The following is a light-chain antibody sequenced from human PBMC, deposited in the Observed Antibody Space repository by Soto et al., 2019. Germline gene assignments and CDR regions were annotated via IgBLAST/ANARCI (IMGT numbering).Light chain of an antibody. Sequence: EIVLTQSPGTLSLSPGERATLSCRASQSVSSSYLAWYQQKPGQAPRLLIYRTSNRATGIPDRFSGSGSGTDFNLTISRLEPEDFAVYWCQQYDSSPRTFG. CDR1: QSVSSSY. V-gene: IGKV3-20*01. CDR2: RTS. J-gene: IGKJ1*01. CDR3: QQYDSSPRT.